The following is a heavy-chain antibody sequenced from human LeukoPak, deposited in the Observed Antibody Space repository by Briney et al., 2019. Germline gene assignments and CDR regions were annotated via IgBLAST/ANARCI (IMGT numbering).Heavy chain of an antibody. CDR1: GFPFSSYW. CDR2: IQQDGSEK. CDR3: ARDGYGDCSY. V-gene: IGHV3-7*01. J-gene: IGHJ4*02. D-gene: IGHD4-17*01. Sequence: GSLILSCAAAGFPFSSYWMSWVRPAPGKGLGWVANIQQDGSEKYYVASVKGRFTISRDNAKNSLYLQMNSLRVEDTAVYYCARDGYGDCSYWGQGTLVTVSS.